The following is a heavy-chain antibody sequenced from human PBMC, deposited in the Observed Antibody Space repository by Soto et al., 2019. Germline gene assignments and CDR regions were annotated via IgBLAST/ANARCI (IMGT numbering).Heavy chain of an antibody. Sequence: QVQLQESRPGLVKPSQTLSLTCTVPGGSISSGGYYWSWIRQHPGKGLEWIGYIYYSGGTYYNPSLKSRVTLSVDTSKNQCSLKLSSVTAADTAVYYCALGGDYEKGRSDYFDYWGQGSLVTVSS. CDR3: ALGGDYEKGRSDYFDY. D-gene: IGHD4-17*01. CDR1: GGSISSGGYY. J-gene: IGHJ4*02. CDR2: IYYSGGT. V-gene: IGHV4-31*03.